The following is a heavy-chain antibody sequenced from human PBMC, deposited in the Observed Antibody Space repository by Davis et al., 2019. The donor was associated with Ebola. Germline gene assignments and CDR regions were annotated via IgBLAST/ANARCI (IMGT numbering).Heavy chain of an antibody. D-gene: IGHD6-13*01. CDR2: ISGSGGST. Sequence: GESLKISCAASGFTFSSYAMSWVRQAPGKGLEWVSAISGSGGSTYYADSVKGRFTISRDNSKNTLYLQMNSLRAEDTAVYYCAKDRHSSSWYGFGYYFDYWGQGTLVTVSS. CDR1: GFTFSSYA. J-gene: IGHJ4*02. CDR3: AKDRHSSSWYGFGYYFDY. V-gene: IGHV3-23*01.